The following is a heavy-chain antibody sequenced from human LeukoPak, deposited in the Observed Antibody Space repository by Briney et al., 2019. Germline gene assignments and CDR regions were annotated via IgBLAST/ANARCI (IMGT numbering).Heavy chain of an antibody. J-gene: IGHJ5*02. D-gene: IGHD3-10*01. CDR1: GYTFTGYY. V-gene: IGHV1-2*02. Sequence: ASVKVSCKASGYTFTGYYMHWVRQAPGQGLEWMGWINPNSGGTNYAQKFQGRVTMTRDTSISTAYMGLSRLRSDDTAVYYCARAVMVRGVIQEYLSWFDPWGQGTLVTVPS. CDR2: INPNSGGT. CDR3: ARAVMVRGVIQEYLSWFDP.